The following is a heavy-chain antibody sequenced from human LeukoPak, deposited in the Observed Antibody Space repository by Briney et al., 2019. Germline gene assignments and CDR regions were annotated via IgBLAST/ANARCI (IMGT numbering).Heavy chain of an antibody. CDR2: ISYDGSNK. CDR1: GFTFSSYA. CDR3: ARDATMVRGSFDY. D-gene: IGHD3-10*01. Sequence: GGSLRLSCAASGFTFSSYAMHWVRQAPGKGLEWVAVISYDGSNKYYADSVKGRSTISRDNSKNTLYLQMNSLRAEDTAVYYCARDATMVRGSFDYWGQGTLVTVSS. J-gene: IGHJ4*02. V-gene: IGHV3-30-3*01.